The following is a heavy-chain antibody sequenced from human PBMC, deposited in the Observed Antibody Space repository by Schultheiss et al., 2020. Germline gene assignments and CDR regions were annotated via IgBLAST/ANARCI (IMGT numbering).Heavy chain of an antibody. CDR3: ARGYYYDSSGYIYWYFDL. J-gene: IGHJ2*01. Sequence: SETLSLTCTVSGGSISSSSYYWGWIRQPPGKGLEWIGRIYTSGSTNYNPSLKSRVTISVDTSKNQFSLKLSSVTAADTAVYYCARGYYYDSSGYIYWYFDLWGRGTLVTVSS. D-gene: IGHD3-22*01. CDR2: IYTSGST. V-gene: IGHV4-61*05. CDR1: GGSISSSSYY.